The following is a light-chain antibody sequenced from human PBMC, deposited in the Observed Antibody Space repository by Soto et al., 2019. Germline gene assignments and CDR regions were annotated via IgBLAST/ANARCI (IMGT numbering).Light chain of an antibody. CDR3: QQYVSSPT. Sequence: EVVLTQSPGTLSLSPGERATLSCRASQSVSRYLAWYQQKPGQAPRLLIYGASSRATGTPDRFSGSGFGTDFTLTITRLGPDDFAVYYCQQYVSSPTFGQGAR. CDR1: QSVSRY. CDR2: GAS. V-gene: IGKV3-20*01. J-gene: IGKJ5*01.